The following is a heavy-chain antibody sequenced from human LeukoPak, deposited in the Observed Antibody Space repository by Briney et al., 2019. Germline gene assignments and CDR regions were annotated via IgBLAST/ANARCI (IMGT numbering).Heavy chain of an antibody. CDR1: GFIFSDHR. Sequence: GGSLRLSCAASGFIFSDHRMTWVRRAPGKGLEWVSSISGDSSRIYYTDSVKGRFIISRDRARDSLYLQMNSLRVDDTATYCCARGFNYGADYWGQGTLVTVSS. V-gene: IGHV3-48*01. CDR3: ARGFNYGADY. D-gene: IGHD4/OR15-4a*01. J-gene: IGHJ4*02. CDR2: ISGDSSRI.